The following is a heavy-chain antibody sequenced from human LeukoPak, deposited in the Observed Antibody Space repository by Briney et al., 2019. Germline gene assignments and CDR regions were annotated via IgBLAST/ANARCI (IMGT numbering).Heavy chain of an antibody. CDR3: AKDKGERYFDY. V-gene: IGHV3-30*02. Sequence: GGSLRLSCAASGFTFSNYAMTWVRQAPGKGLEWVTFIRSDGSDTYYTDSVKGRFTISRDNSMNTLYLQMNSLRPEDTAVYYCAKDKGERYFDYWGQGTLVTVSS. CDR1: GFTFSNYA. D-gene: IGHD1-1*01. J-gene: IGHJ4*02. CDR2: IRSDGSDT.